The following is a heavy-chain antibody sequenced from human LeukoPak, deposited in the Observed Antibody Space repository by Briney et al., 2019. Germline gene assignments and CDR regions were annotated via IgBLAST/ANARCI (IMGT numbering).Heavy chain of an antibody. CDR1: GGSISSGSNY. Sequence: PSETLSLTCNVSGGSISSGSNYWGWIRQPPGKTLEWIGSIYSSGSTYYNPSLKSRAIILIDTSKNHFSLTLSSVTAAETAVYYCSRSDGYGLVGIWGQGTMVTVS. CDR2: IYSSGST. CDR3: SRSDGYGLVGI. V-gene: IGHV4-39*07. J-gene: IGHJ3*02. D-gene: IGHD3-10*01.